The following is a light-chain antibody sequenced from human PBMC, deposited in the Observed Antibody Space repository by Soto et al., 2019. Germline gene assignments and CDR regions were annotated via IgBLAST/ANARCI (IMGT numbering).Light chain of an antibody. CDR1: QSVSSN. J-gene: IGKJ1*01. Sequence: EIVMTQSPATLSVSPGERATLSCRASQSVSSNLAWYQQKPGQAPRLLIYEASTRATGIPARFSGSGSGTEFTLTINSLQSEDFAVYSCQQYNNWPWTFGQGTKVEIK. CDR3: QQYNNWPWT. CDR2: EAS. V-gene: IGKV3-15*01.